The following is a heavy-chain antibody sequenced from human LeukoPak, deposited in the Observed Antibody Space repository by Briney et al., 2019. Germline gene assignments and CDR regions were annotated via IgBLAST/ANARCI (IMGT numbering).Heavy chain of an antibody. J-gene: IGHJ4*02. V-gene: IGHV4-28*01. D-gene: IGHD6-19*01. Sequence: PSETLSLTCAVSGYSISSSNWWGWIRQPPGKRLEWIGYIYYSGSTYYNPSLKSRVTMSVDTSKNQFSLKLSSVTAVDTAVYYCARTKDGWFDYWGQGTLVTVSS. CDR3: ARTKDGWFDY. CDR1: GYSISSSNW. CDR2: IYYSGST.